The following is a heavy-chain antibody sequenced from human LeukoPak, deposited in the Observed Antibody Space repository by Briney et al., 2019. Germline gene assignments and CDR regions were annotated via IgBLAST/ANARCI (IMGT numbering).Heavy chain of an antibody. CDR1: GYTFTGYY. CDR2: INPNSGGT. D-gene: IGHD2-15*01. CDR3: ARDIGHCSGGSCYGFWFDP. V-gene: IGHV1-2*02. Sequence: ASVKVSCKASGYTFTGYYIHWVRQAPGQGLEWMGWINPNSGGTIYAQKFQGRVTMTRDTSISTAYMELSRLRSDDTAVYYCARDIGHCSGGSCYGFWFDPWGQGTLVTVSS. J-gene: IGHJ5*02.